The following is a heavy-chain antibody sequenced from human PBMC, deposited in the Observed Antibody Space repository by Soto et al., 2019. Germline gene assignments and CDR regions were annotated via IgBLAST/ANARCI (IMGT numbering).Heavy chain of an antibody. CDR1: GFTFSSYA. J-gene: IGHJ3*02. Sequence: EVQLLESGGGLVQPGGSLRLSCAASGFTFSSYAMSWVRQAPGKGLEWVSAISGSGGSTYYADSVKGRFTISRDNSKNTLYLQMNSLGAEDTAVYYCAKSQGGGPDAFDIWGQGTMVTVSS. CDR2: ISGSGGST. V-gene: IGHV3-23*01. D-gene: IGHD3-16*01. CDR3: AKSQGGGPDAFDI.